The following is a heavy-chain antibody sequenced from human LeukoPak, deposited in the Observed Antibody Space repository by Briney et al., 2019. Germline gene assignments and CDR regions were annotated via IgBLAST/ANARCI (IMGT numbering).Heavy chain of an antibody. CDR2: INHSGRT. Sequence: SETLSLTCAVYGGSFSGYYWSWIRQPPGKGLEWIGEINHSGRTNYNPSLKSRVTISVDTSKNQFSLKLSSVTAADTAVYYCARGGIAARRNWFDPWGQGTLVTVSS. V-gene: IGHV4-34*01. J-gene: IGHJ5*02. D-gene: IGHD6-6*01. CDR3: ARGGIAARRNWFDP. CDR1: GGSFSGYY.